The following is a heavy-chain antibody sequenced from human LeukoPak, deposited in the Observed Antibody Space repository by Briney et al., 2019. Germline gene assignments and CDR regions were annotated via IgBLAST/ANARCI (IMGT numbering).Heavy chain of an antibody. Sequence: GGSLRLSCVAYGFTFRDYCMSWVRQAPGKGLEWVANIKQDGSEKYYVDSVKGRFTISRDNAKNSLYLQMNSLRAEDTAVYYCARTTIFDYWGQGTLVTVSS. J-gene: IGHJ4*02. CDR1: GFTFRDYC. CDR3: ARTTIFDY. V-gene: IGHV3-7*01. CDR2: IKQDGSEK. D-gene: IGHD3-3*01.